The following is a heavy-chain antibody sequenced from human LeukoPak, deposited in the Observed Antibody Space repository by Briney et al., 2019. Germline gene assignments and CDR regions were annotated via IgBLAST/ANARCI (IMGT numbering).Heavy chain of an antibody. D-gene: IGHD2-2*01. J-gene: IGHJ6*02. CDR1: GGSISSGSYY. CDR2: IHTSGST. Sequence: PSETLSLTCTVSGGSISSGSYYWSWIRQPAGKGPEWIGRIHTSGSTNYNPSLKSRVTISVDTSKNQFSLNLSSVTAADTAVYYCAREGGGDIVVVPAAPTNYGMDVWGQGTTVTVSS. V-gene: IGHV4-61*02. CDR3: AREGGGDIVVVPAAPTNYGMDV.